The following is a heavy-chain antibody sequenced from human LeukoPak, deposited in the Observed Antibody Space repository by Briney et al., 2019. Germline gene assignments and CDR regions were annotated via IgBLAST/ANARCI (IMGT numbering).Heavy chain of an antibody. CDR1: GFTVSSNY. CDR3: ASSSGWYGDAFDI. Sequence: AGGSLRLSCAASGFTVSSNYMSWVRQAPGEGLEWGSVIYSGGSTYYADSVKGRFTISRHNSKNTLYLQMNSLRAEDTAVYYCASSSGWYGDAFDIWAEGTMVTVSS. D-gene: IGHD6-19*01. CDR2: IYSGGST. V-gene: IGHV3-53*04. J-gene: IGHJ3*02.